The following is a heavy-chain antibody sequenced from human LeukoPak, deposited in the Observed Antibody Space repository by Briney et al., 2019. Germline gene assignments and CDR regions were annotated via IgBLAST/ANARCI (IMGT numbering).Heavy chain of an antibody. Sequence: SETLSLTCTVSGGSIGSSSYYWGWIRQPPGKGLEWIGSIYYSGSTYYNPSLKSRVTISVDTSKNQFSLKLSSVTAADTAVYYCARLPYYFDYWGQGTLVTVSS. J-gene: IGHJ4*02. CDR1: GGSIGSSSYY. CDR3: ARLPYYFDY. V-gene: IGHV4-39*07. CDR2: IYYSGST.